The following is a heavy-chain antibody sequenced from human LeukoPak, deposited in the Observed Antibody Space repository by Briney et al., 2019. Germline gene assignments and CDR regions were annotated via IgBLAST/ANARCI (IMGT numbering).Heavy chain of an antibody. D-gene: IGHD3-10*01. CDR2: ISSIDGST. Sequence: PGGTLRLSCAASGFTFSSYGMSWVRQAPGKGLEWVSGISSIDGSTYYADSVKGRFTVSRDNSKNTLYLQMNSLRAEDTAVYYCARGLPFGPPDYWGQGTLVTVSS. V-gene: IGHV3-23*01. CDR3: ARGLPFGPPDY. CDR1: GFTFSSYG. J-gene: IGHJ4*02.